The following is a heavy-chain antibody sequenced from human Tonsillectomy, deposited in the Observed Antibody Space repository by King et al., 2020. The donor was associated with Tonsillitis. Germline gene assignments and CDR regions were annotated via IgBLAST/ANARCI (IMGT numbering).Heavy chain of an antibody. CDR3: ARARRDAYNFDY. Sequence: QLVQSGAEVKKPGSSVKVSCKASGGTFSSYAISWVRQAPGQGLVWMGNIIPLLPITNYAQNFQGRVTISADKSTGTAYMELSSLRSEDTAVYYCARARRDAYNFDYWGQGTLVTVSS. V-gene: IGHV1-69*04. J-gene: IGHJ4*02. D-gene: IGHD5-24*01. CDR2: IIPLLPIT. CDR1: GGTFSSYA.